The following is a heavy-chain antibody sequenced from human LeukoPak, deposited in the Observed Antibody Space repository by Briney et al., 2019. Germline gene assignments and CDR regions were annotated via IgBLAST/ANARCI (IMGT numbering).Heavy chain of an antibody. D-gene: IGHD4-17*01. CDR1: GFTFSSYW. V-gene: IGHV3-30*18. Sequence: GGSLRLSCAASGFTFSSYWMSWVRQAPGKGLEWVAVISYDGSNKYYADSVKGRFTISRDKSKNTLYLQMNSLRAEDTAAYYCAKDQATTNDAFDIWGRGTMVTVSS. J-gene: IGHJ3*02. CDR2: ISYDGSNK. CDR3: AKDQATTNDAFDI.